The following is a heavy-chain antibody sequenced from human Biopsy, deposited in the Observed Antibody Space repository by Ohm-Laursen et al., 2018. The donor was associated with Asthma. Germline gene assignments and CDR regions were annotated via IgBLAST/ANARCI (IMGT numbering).Heavy chain of an antibody. J-gene: IGHJ5*02. CDR1: GGSIGAGDYY. D-gene: IGHD6-6*01. Sequence: TLSLTCSVSGGSIGAGDYYWSWIRQPPGKGLEWIGFIYYSGSTSHNPSLTSRLTISVDTSKNQFSLKLTSVTAADTVVYYCARASMAARANWFDPWGQGTLVSVSS. CDR3: ARASMAARANWFDP. CDR2: IYYSGST. V-gene: IGHV4-30-4*01.